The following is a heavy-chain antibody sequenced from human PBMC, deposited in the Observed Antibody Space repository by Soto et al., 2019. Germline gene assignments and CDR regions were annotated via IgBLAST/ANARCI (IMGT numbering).Heavy chain of an antibody. CDR3: ARDEYEIFQSDLYFDY. V-gene: IGHV3-23*01. Sequence: GGSLRLSCAASGFTFSSYAMSWVRQAPGKGLEWVSAISGSGGSTYYADSVKGRFTISRDNAKNSLYLQMNSLRDEDTAVYYYARDEYEIFQSDLYFDYWGQGKLVNVSS. CDR2: ISGSGGST. J-gene: IGHJ4*02. D-gene: IGHD3-16*01. CDR1: GFTFSSYA.